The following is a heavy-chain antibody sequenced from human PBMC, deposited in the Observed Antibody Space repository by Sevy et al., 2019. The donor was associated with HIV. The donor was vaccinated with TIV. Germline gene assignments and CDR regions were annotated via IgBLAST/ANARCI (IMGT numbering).Heavy chain of an antibody. J-gene: IGHJ6*02. V-gene: IGHV4-61*01. CDR1: GGSVSSGSHY. CDR2: IYYSGST. CDR3: ARAGYSSGWYPYYYYYGMDV. Sequence: SETLSLTCTVSGGSVSSGSHYWSWIRQSPGKGLEWIGYIYYSGSTNYNPSLKSRVTISVDTSKNQFSLKLSSVTAADTAVYYCARAGYSSGWYPYYYYYGMDVWGQGTTVTVSS. D-gene: IGHD6-19*01.